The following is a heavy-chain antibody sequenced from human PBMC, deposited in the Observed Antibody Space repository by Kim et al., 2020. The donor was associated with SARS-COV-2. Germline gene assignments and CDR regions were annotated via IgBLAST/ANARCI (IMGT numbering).Heavy chain of an antibody. CDR1: GGTFSSYA. D-gene: IGHD6-19*01. Sequence: SVKVSCKASGGTFSSYAISWVRQAPGQGLEWMGGIIPIFGTANYAQKFQGRVTITADESTSTAYMELSSLRSEDTAVYYCARERDSSGWTGAFDIWGQGTMATVSS. CDR2: IIPIFGTA. J-gene: IGHJ3*02. CDR3: ARERDSSGWTGAFDI. V-gene: IGHV1-69*13.